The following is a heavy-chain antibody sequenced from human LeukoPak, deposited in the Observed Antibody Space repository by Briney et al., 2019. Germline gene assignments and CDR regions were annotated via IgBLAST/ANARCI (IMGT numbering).Heavy chain of an antibody. CDR3: ARDGYAGTTHFDAFDI. CDR2: IIPIFGTA. Sequence: SVKVSCKASGGTFSSYAISWVRQAPGQGLEWMGGIIPIFGTANYAQKFQGRVTITADKSTSTAYMELSSLRSEDTAVYYCARDGYAGTTHFDAFDIWGQGTMVTVSP. V-gene: IGHV1-69*06. D-gene: IGHD1-1*01. J-gene: IGHJ3*02. CDR1: GGTFSSYA.